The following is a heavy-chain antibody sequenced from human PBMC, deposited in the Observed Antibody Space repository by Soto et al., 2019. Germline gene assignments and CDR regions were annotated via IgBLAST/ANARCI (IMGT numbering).Heavy chain of an antibody. Sequence: QVQLQQWGAGLLKPSETLSLTCAVYGGSFSGYYCSWIRQPPGRGLEWIGEINHSGSTNYNPSLKSRVTISVDTSKNQFSLKLSSVTAADTAVYYCANHMVRGVIPVFDYWGQGTLVTVSS. CDR2: INHSGST. J-gene: IGHJ4*02. CDR1: GGSFSGYY. V-gene: IGHV4-34*01. CDR3: ANHMVRGVIPVFDY. D-gene: IGHD3-10*01.